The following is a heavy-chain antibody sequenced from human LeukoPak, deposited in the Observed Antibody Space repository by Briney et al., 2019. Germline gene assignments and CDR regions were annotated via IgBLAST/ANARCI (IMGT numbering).Heavy chain of an antibody. CDR2: MYSSGNT. Sequence: SETLSLTCTVSGGSISSSNNYWAWIRQPPGRGLEWIGSMYSSGNTYYNPSLKSRVTISKDTSKNQFSLKLSSVTAADTVVYYCARWLATTTDVPQFDPWGQGTLVTVSS. D-gene: IGHD1-1*01. J-gene: IGHJ5*02. CDR1: GGSISSSNNY. CDR3: ARWLATTTDVPQFDP. V-gene: IGHV4-39*01.